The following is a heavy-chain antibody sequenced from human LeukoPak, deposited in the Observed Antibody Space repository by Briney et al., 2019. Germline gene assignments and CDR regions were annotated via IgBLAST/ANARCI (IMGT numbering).Heavy chain of an antibody. D-gene: IGHD1-26*01. CDR1: GGSISSYY. CDR3: ARRSHSGSYLLAFDI. J-gene: IGHJ3*02. CDR2: IYTSGST. V-gene: IGHV4-4*07. Sequence: SETLSLTCTVSGGSISSYYWSWIRQPAGKGLEWIGRIYTSGSTNYNPSLQSRVTMSVDTSKNQFSLKLSSVTAADTAMYYCARRSHSGSYLLAFDIWGQGTMVTVSS.